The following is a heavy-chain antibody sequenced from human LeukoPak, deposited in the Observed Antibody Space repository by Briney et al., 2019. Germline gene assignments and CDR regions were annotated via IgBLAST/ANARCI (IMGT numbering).Heavy chain of an antibody. Sequence: PSETLSLTCVVYGGSFSGYYWSWIRQPPGKGLEWIGEINHSGSTNYNPSLKSRVTISVDTSKNQFSLKLSSVTAADTALYYCARHSSLRTFDYWGQGTLVTVSS. CDR2: INHSGST. V-gene: IGHV4-34*01. CDR1: GGSFSGYY. CDR3: ARHSSLRTFDY. D-gene: IGHD1-1*01. J-gene: IGHJ4*02.